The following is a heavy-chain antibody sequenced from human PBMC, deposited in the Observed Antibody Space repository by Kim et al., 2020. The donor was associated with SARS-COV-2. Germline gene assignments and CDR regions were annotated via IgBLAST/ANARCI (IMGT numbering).Heavy chain of an antibody. Sequence: ADSVKGRFTISSDNAKNSLYLQMNSLRAEDTAVYYCASRDYDSSGYHFDYWGQGTLVTVSS. J-gene: IGHJ4*02. V-gene: IGHV3-11*04. D-gene: IGHD3-22*01. CDR3: ASRDYDSSGYHFDY.